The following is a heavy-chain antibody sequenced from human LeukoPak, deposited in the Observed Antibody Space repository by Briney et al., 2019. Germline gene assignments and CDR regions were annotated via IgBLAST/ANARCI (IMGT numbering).Heavy chain of an antibody. D-gene: IGHD4-17*01. Sequence: GGSLRLSCAASGFTFSIYSTSWVRQAPGKGLEWVSSISSSSSYTYYADAVKGRFTISRDNAKNSLYLQMNSLRAEDTAVYYCARDRFAGDYALDYWGQGTLVTVSS. CDR3: ARDRFAGDYALDY. CDR2: ISSSSSYT. V-gene: IGHV3-21*01. J-gene: IGHJ4*02. CDR1: GFTFSIYS.